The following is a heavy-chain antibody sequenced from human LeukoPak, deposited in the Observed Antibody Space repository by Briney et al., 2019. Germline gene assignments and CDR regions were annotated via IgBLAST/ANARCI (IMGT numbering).Heavy chain of an antibody. CDR3: ARWGLGPSFDY. CDR1: GFMFNGYS. J-gene: IGHJ4*02. CDR2: ISAGSDYI. V-gene: IGHV3-21*05. D-gene: IGHD1-26*01. Sequence: GGSLRLSFAASGFMFNGYSLTWVRQAPGKGLEWISYISAGSDYIYYTDSVKGRFTISRDNAKNSLYLQLNSLRVEDTAVYYCARWGLGPSFDYWGRGTLVTVSS.